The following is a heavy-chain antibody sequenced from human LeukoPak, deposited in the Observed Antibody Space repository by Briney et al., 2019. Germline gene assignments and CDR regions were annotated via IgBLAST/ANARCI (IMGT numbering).Heavy chain of an antibody. CDR3: ARMYSSSWYDGLGWFDP. D-gene: IGHD6-13*01. CDR2: IYYSGST. V-gene: IGHV4-31*03. Sequence: PSETLSLTCTVSGGSISSGGYYWSWIRQHPGKGLEWIGYIYYSGSTYYNPSLKSRVTISVDTSKNQFSLKLSSVTAADTAVYYCARMYSSSWYDGLGWFDPWGQGTLVTVSS. CDR1: GGSISSGGYY. J-gene: IGHJ5*02.